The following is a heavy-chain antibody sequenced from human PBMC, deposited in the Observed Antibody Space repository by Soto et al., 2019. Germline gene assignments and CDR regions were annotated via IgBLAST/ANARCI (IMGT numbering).Heavy chain of an antibody. D-gene: IGHD4-17*01. V-gene: IGHV4-59*12. J-gene: IGHJ6*01. CDR3: VSVEGTPTVTGDYYYSAADA. CDR1: GGTITYYY. CDR2: IFDGGSA. Sequence: SETLSLTCTVSGGTITYYYWSWIRQAPGKGLEWLGYIFDGGSANYNPSLKSRGSFSLDKSHDQLSLKMNSVTGADTAIYYCVSVEGTPTVTGDYYYSAADAWGQGTAVT.